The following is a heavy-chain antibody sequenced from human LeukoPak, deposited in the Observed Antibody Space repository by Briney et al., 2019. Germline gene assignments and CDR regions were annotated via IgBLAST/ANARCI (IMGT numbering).Heavy chain of an antibody. J-gene: IGHJ4*02. Sequence: SETLSLTCAVSGYSISGGYYWGWIRHPPGKGLEWIGSIYHSGSTYYNPSLKSRVTISVDTSKNQFSLKLSSVTAADTAVYYCARDGSGWSVDYWGQGTLVTVSS. CDR3: ARDGSGWSVDY. CDR1: GYSISGGYY. V-gene: IGHV4-38-2*02. CDR2: IYHSGST. D-gene: IGHD6-19*01.